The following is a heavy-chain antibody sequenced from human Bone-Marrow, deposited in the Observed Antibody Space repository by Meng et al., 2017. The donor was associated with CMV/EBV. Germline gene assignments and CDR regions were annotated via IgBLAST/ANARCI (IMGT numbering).Heavy chain of an antibody. CDR1: GFTFSSYW. CDR2: IKQDGSEK. D-gene: IGHD2-2*01. Sequence: GESLKISCAASGFTFSSYWMSWVRQAPGKGLEWVANIKQDGSEKYYVDSVKGRFTISRDNAKNSLYLQMNSLRAEDTAVYYCARGLAGYCSSTSCLGNYWGQGTLVNVSS. CDR3: ARGLAGYCSSTSCLGNY. J-gene: IGHJ4*02. V-gene: IGHV3-7*01.